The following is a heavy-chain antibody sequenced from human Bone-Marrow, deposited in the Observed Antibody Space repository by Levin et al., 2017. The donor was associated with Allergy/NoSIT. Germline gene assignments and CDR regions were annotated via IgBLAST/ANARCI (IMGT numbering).Heavy chain of an antibody. Sequence: GGSLRLSCATSEFTVRTNYMSWVRQASGKGLEWVSVIYGGNSTYYADSVKGRFTVSRDTSHNTVYLQMRSLRAEDTGVYYCATPRVPTPGYFDYWGQGVLVTVSP. V-gene: IGHV3-53*01. CDR2: IYGGNST. D-gene: IGHD3-10*01. J-gene: IGHJ4*02. CDR1: EFTVRTNY. CDR3: ATPRVPTPGYFDY.